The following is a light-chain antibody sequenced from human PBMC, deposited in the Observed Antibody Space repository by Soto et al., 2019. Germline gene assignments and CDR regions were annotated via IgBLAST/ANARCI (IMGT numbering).Light chain of an antibody. CDR3: QQYNSYPVG. CDR1: QGITTF. CDR2: GAS. J-gene: IGKJ1*01. Sequence: DIQMTQSPSAVSASVGDTVTVTCRASQGITTFLAWFRQRPGKVPERLIYGASSLQSGVPSRFSGSGSGTEFTLTISSLQPDDFATYYCQQYNSYPVGFGQGTKVDIK. V-gene: IGKV1-17*03.